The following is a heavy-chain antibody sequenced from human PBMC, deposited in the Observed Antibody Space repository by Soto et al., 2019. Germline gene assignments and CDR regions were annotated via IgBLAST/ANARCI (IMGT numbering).Heavy chain of an antibody. J-gene: IGHJ5*02. D-gene: IGHD4-17*01. CDR2: ISGSGGGT. CDR3: ARGQRALITYGPFDP. V-gene: IGHV3-23*01. Sequence: PGGSLRLSCAASGFTFSNYAMSWVRRAPGKGLEWVSSISGSGGGTFYADSVKGRFTISRDDSKDTLFLHMNSLRAADTAVYYCARGQRALITYGPFDPWGQGTLVTVSS. CDR1: GFTFSNYA.